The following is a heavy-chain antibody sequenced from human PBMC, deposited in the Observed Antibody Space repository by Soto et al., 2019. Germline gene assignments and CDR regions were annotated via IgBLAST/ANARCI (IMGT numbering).Heavy chain of an antibody. J-gene: IGHJ6*02. CDR1: GGTFSSYA. D-gene: IGHD5-12*01. CDR2: IIPIFGTA. CDR3: ARESTRSGYDSSGYYGMDV. Sequence: SVKVFCKAAGGTFSSYAISWVRQAPGQGLGWMGGIIPIFGTANYAQKFQGRVTITADESTSTAYMELSSLRSEDTAVYYCARESTRSGYDSSGYYGMDVWGQGTTVTV. V-gene: IGHV1-69*01.